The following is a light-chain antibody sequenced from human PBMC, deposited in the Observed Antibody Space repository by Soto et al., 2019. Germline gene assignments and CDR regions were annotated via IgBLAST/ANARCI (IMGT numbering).Light chain of an antibody. J-gene: IGKJ1*01. CDR3: HQYDHWPQT. CDR1: QSVRSY. CDR2: GAS. V-gene: IGKV3-15*01. Sequence: EIVLTQSPGALALSPGERATLSCGASQSVRSYLAWYQQKPGQAPRLLIHGASTRAPGIPPRFSGSGSGTDFTLTISSLQSEDFAVYYCHQYDHWPQTFGQGTKV.